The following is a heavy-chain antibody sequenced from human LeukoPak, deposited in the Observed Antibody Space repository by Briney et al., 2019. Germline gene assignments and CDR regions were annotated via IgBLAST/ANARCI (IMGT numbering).Heavy chain of an antibody. CDR2: ISNTGTTI. V-gene: IGHV3-48*03. Sequence: GGSLSLSCAASGFTFSSYEMNWVRQAPGKGLEWVSYISNTGTTIYYADSVKGRFTIPRDNAKNSLYLQMNSLRAEDTAAYYCARGGAADYWGQGTLVTVSS. CDR1: GFTFSSYE. J-gene: IGHJ4*02. D-gene: IGHD1-26*01. CDR3: ARGGAADY.